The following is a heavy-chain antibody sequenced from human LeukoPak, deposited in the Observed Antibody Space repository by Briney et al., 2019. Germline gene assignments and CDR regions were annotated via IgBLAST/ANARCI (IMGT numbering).Heavy chain of an antibody. J-gene: IGHJ4*02. CDR2: IKQDGSEK. D-gene: IGHD6-6*01. CDR1: GFTFSNYW. V-gene: IGHV3-7*03. CDR3: AKRSSATPRLYYFDY. Sequence: TGGSLRLSCAASGFTFSNYWMSWVRQAPGKGLEWVANIKQDGSEKYYVDSVKGRFTISRDNAKNSLYLQMNSLRAEDTAVYYCAKRSSATPRLYYFDYWGQGTLATVSS.